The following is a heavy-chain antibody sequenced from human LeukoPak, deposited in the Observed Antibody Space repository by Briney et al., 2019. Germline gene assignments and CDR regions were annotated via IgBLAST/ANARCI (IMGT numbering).Heavy chain of an antibody. D-gene: IGHD3-16*02. CDR2: IRGSGGGT. Sequence: GGSLRLSCVASGFTFGTYAMSWVRQAPGKGLEWVSSIRGSGGGTYYADSVKGRFTISRDNSKNTLSLQMNSLRAEDTALYYCAKDRQSLGELSSMYYFDFWGQGTLVTVSS. CDR3: AKDRQSLGELSSMYYFDF. V-gene: IGHV3-23*01. J-gene: IGHJ4*02. CDR1: GFTFGTYA.